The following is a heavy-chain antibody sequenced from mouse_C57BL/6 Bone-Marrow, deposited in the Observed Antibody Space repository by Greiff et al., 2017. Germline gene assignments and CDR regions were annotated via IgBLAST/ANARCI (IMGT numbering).Heavy chain of an antibody. V-gene: IGHV1-64*01. Sequence: QVQLQQPGAELVKPGASVKLSCKASGYTFTSYWMHWVKQRPGQGLEWIGMIHPNSGSTNYNEKFKSKATLTVDKSSSTAYMQLISLASEDSAVYYCARDDGYYRWCAYWGQGTLVTVSA. CDR3: ARDDGYYRWCAY. CDR2: IHPNSGST. D-gene: IGHD2-3*01. CDR1: GYTFTSYW. J-gene: IGHJ3*01.